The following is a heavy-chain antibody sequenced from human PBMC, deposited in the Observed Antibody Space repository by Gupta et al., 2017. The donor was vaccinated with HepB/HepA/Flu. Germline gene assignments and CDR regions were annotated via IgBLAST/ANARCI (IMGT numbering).Heavy chain of an antibody. J-gene: IGHJ6*03. Sequence: QVQFVESGGGVVPPGRSLRLSCGVSGFPCRSYGMLWVRQAPGRGLEWVAVISDNGKNTFYGDSVKGRFTISRDNSEDTLYLQMNSLRADDAAVYYCARLTRSPDYYFMDVWGKGTTVIVS. CDR1: GFPCRSYG. V-gene: IGHV3-30*03. CDR2: ISDNGKNT. CDR3: ARLTRSPDYYFMDV. D-gene: IGHD1-14*01.